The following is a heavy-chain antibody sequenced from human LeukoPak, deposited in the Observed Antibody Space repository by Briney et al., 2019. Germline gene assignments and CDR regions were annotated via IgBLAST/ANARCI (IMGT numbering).Heavy chain of an antibody. V-gene: IGHV3-74*01. CDR3: TRGAAEAGFSIDY. J-gene: IGHJ4*02. CDR1: GFTFSSYW. CDR2: INSDGSST. Sequence: GGSLRLSCAASGFTFSSYWMYWVRHAPGKGLVWVSRINSDGSSTSYADSVKGRFTISKDNAKNTLYLQMNSLRAEDTAVYYCTRGAAEAGFSIDYWGQGTLVTVSS. D-gene: IGHD6-25*01.